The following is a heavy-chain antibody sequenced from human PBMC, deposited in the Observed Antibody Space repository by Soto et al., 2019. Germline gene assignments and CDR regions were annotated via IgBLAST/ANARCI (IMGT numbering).Heavy chain of an antibody. CDR1: GFTFSSYA. Sequence: VGSLRLSCAASGFTFSSYAMSWVRQAPGKGLEWVSAISGSGGSTYYADSVKGRFTISRDNSKNTLYLQMNSLRAEDTAVYYCAKDHPGIAAAAYYFDYWGQGTLVTVSS. D-gene: IGHD6-13*01. CDR3: AKDHPGIAAAAYYFDY. CDR2: ISGSGGST. J-gene: IGHJ4*02. V-gene: IGHV3-23*01.